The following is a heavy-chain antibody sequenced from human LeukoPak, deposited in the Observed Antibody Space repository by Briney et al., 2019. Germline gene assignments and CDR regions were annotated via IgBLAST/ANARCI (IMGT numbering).Heavy chain of an antibody. CDR1: AFTFSSYS. J-gene: IGHJ4*02. D-gene: IGHD2-15*01. CDR3: ATARGGY. CDR2: TSTSCGST. Sequence: PGGSLRLSCAASAFTFSSYSMSWVRQAPGKGLEWVSGTSTSCGSTYYADSVKGRLTISRDNSKNTLSLQMTSLRAEDTAVYYCATARGGYWGQGTLVTVSS. V-gene: IGHV3-23*01.